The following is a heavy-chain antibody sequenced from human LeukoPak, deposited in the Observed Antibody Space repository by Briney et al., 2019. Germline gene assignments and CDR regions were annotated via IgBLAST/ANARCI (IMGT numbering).Heavy chain of an antibody. Sequence: SETLSLTCTVSGGSISSYYWSWIRQPPGKGLEWIGYIYYSGSTNYNPSLKSRVTISVDTSKNQFSLKLSSVTAADTAVYYCAGRTVVFDYWGQGTLVTVSS. J-gene: IGHJ4*02. CDR1: GGSISSYY. CDR2: IYYSGST. D-gene: IGHD4-23*01. CDR3: AGRTVVFDY. V-gene: IGHV4-59*01.